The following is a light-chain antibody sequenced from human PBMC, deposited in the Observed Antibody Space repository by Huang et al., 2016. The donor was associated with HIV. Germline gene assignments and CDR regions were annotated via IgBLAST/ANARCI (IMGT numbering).Light chain of an antibody. CDR2: KVS. J-gene: IGKJ5*01. Sequence: DVVMTQSPLSLPVILGQPASISCRSSRRLEHSDGNTYLNWFQQRPGQSQRRLIDKVSNRDSGVPDRFSGSGSGADFTLKISRVEAEDVGRYYCMQGTHWPPITFGQGTRLEIK. V-gene: IGKV2-30*02. CDR3: MQGTHWPPIT. CDR1: RRLEHSDGNTY.